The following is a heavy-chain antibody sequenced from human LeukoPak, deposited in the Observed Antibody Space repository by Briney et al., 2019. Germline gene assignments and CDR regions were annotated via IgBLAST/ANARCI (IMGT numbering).Heavy chain of an antibody. D-gene: IGHD3-22*01. Sequence: GASVKVSCKASGYTFTSYDINWVRQATGQGLEWMGWMNPNSGNTGYAQKFQGRVTITRNTSISTAYMKLSSLRSEDTAVYYCARGEDYYDSSGYYGGGDYWGQGTLVTVSS. V-gene: IGHV1-8*03. CDR1: GYTFTSYD. CDR3: ARGEDYYDSSGYYGGGDY. CDR2: MNPNSGNT. J-gene: IGHJ4*02.